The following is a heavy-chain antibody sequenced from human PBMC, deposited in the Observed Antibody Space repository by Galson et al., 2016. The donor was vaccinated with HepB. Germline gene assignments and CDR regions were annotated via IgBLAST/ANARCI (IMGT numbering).Heavy chain of an antibody. D-gene: IGHD3-3*01. Sequence: SLRLSCAASGFTFSSYWMSWVRQAPGKGLEWVANIKQDGSEKYYVDSVKGRFTISRDNAKNSLYLQMNSLRAEDTAVYYCARSPSPDFWSGYFYYYYGMDVWGQGTTVTVSS. CDR3: ARSPSPDFWSGYFYYYYGMDV. J-gene: IGHJ6*02. V-gene: IGHV3-7*03. CDR1: GFTFSSYW. CDR2: IKQDGSEK.